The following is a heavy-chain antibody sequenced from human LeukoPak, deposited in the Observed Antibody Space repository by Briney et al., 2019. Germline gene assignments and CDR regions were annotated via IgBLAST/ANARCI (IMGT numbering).Heavy chain of an antibody. J-gene: IGHJ6*03. CDR2: IRYDGSNK. Sequence: GGSLRLSCAASGFTFSSYGMHWVRQAPGKGLEWVAFIRYDGSNKYYADSVKGRFTISRDNSKNTLYLHVNSLRPEDMAVYYCAREGDYYGSGSYYNVMDVWGKGTTVTISS. CDR1: GFTFSSYG. V-gene: IGHV3-30*02. D-gene: IGHD3-10*01. CDR3: AREGDYYGSGSYYNVMDV.